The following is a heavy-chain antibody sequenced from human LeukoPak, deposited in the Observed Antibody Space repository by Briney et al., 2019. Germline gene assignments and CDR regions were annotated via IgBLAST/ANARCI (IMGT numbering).Heavy chain of an antibody. J-gene: IGHJ6*03. D-gene: IGHD3-3*01. CDR2: ISSSSSYI. CDR1: GFTFSSYS. Sequence: GGSLRLSCAASGFTFSSYSMNWVRQAPGKGLEWVSSISSSSSYIYYADSVKGRFTISRDNAKNSLYLQMNSLRAEDTAVYYCARVATIFGVVAPYMDVWGKGTMVTVSS. CDR3: ARVATIFGVVAPYMDV. V-gene: IGHV3-21*01.